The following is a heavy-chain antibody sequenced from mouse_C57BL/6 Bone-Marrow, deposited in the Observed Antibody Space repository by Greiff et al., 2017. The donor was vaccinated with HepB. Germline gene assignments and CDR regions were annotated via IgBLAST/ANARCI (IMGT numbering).Heavy chain of an antibody. J-gene: IGHJ2*01. CDR3: ARQDYGSSWNY. CDR2: IDPSDSYT. CDR1: GYTFTSYW. D-gene: IGHD1-1*01. V-gene: IGHV1-69*01. Sequence: QVQLQQPGAELVMPGASVKLSCKASGYTFTSYWMHWVKQRPGQGLEWIGEIDPSDSYTNYNQKFKGKSTLTVDKYSSTAYMQLSSLTSEDSAVYYCARQDYGSSWNYWGQGTTLTVSS.